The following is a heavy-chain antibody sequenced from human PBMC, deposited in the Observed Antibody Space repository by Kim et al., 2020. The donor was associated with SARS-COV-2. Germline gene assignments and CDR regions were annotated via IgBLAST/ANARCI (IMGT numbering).Heavy chain of an antibody. CDR1: GGSFSGYY. Sequence: SETLSLTCAVYGGSFSGYYWSWIRQPPGKGLEWIGEINHSGSTNYNPSLKSRVTISVDTSKNQFSLKLSSVTAADTAVYYCARGPLYRARAYFQHWGQGTLVTVSS. J-gene: IGHJ1*01. CDR2: INHSGST. V-gene: IGHV4-34*01. CDR3: ARGPLYRARAYFQH. D-gene: IGHD2-8*01.